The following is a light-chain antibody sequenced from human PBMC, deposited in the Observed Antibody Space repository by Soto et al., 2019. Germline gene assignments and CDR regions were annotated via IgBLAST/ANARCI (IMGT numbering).Light chain of an antibody. V-gene: IGKV3-20*01. CDR3: QQYGSSPIT. CDR1: QTISSDY. J-gene: IGKJ5*01. Sequence: EILLTQSPGTLSLSPGERATLSCRASQTISSDYLAWYQQKPGQAPRLLIFGAATRAADIPDRFSGSGSGTDFTLTISRLGPEDFAVYYCQQYGSSPITFGQGTRLETK. CDR2: GAA.